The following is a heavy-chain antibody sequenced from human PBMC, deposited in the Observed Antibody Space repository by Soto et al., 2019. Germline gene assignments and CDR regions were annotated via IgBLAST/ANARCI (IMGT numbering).Heavy chain of an antibody. CDR3: AKGVQWELLGGDAFDI. D-gene: IGHD1-26*01. CDR2: ISYDGSNK. Sequence: QVQLVESGGGVVQPGRSLRLSCAASGFTFSSYGMHWVRQAPGKGLEWVAVISYDGSNKYYADSVKGRFTISRDNSKNTLYLQMNSLRAEDTAVYYCAKGVQWELLGGDAFDIWGQGTMVTVSS. J-gene: IGHJ3*02. CDR1: GFTFSSYG. V-gene: IGHV3-30*18.